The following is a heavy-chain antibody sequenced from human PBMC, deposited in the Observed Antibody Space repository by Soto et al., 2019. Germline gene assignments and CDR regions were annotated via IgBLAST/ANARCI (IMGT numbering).Heavy chain of an antibody. D-gene: IGHD3-10*01. CDR3: VRGVLS. CDR2: IHHSGST. Sequence: SETLSLTCNVSGGSISSGGYYWTWIRQHPGKGLEWIGNIHHSGSTFYNPSLKSRVSISVDTSKNQFSLRLSSVTAADTAVYFCVRGVLSWGQGTLVTVSS. V-gene: IGHV4-31*03. CDR1: GGSISSGGYY. J-gene: IGHJ1*01.